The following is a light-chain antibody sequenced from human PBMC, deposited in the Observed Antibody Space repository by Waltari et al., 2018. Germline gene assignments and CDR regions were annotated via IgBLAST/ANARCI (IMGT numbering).Light chain of an antibody. Sequence: QSALTQPASVSGSPGQSITISCTGTSSDVGGYDYVSWYQEHPGKAPKPMIYEVSSRPSCVSNRFAGSKTGNTASLTSSGRQAEDEADYYCSSYTSSSTWVFGGGTKLTVL. V-gene: IGLV2-14*01. CDR1: SSDVGGYDY. CDR2: EVS. J-gene: IGLJ3*02. CDR3: SSYTSSSTWV.